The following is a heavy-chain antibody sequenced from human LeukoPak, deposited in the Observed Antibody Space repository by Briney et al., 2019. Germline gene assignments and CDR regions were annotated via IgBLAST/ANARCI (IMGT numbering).Heavy chain of an antibody. D-gene: IGHD3-10*01. CDR1: GGTFSIYA. Sequence: ASVKVSCKASGGTFSIYAICWVRQAPGQGLERMGGILPVFGTANYTQKFQGRVTITADESTSTTYMELSNLRSEDTAVYYCASVSWFGELLSNWFDPWGQGTLVTVSS. V-gene: IGHV1-69*13. CDR2: ILPVFGTA. J-gene: IGHJ5*02. CDR3: ASVSWFGELLSNWFDP.